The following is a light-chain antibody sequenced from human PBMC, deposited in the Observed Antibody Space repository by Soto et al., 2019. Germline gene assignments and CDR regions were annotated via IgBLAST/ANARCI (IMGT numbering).Light chain of an antibody. Sequence: AIRMTQSPSSLSASTGDRVTITCRGSQGISSYLAWYQQKPGKAPKLLIYAASTLQSGVPSRFSGSGSGTDFTLTISCLQSEDFATYYCQQYYSYPLTFGGGTKVDI. CDR2: AAS. V-gene: IGKV1-8*01. CDR1: QGISSY. CDR3: QQYYSYPLT. J-gene: IGKJ4*01.